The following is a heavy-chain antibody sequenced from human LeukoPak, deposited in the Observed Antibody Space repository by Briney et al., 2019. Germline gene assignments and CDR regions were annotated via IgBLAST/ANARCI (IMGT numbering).Heavy chain of an antibody. Sequence: SETLSLTCTVSSGSITSYYWSWIRQPPGKGLEWIGFIYYSGSTNYNPSLKSRVTISVDTSKNQFSLKLSSVTAADTAVYYCAREVVTTLSDAFDIWGQGTMVTVSS. D-gene: IGHD4-17*01. J-gene: IGHJ3*02. V-gene: IGHV4-59*01. CDR3: AREVVTTLSDAFDI. CDR1: SGSITSYY. CDR2: IYYSGST.